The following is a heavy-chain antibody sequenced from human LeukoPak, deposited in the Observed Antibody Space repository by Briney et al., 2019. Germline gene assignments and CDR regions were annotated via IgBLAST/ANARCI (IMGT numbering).Heavy chain of an antibody. CDR2: TNPHSGNT. D-gene: IGHD3-16*01. J-gene: IGHJ4*02. Sequence: GTSVKVSFKASGYTFTTYDVSWVRQAPGQGLEWVGWTNPHSGNTGYAHKFQGRVTMTRDTSINTAYMGLTSLTSDDTAVYYCARDGSRSWGLAYWGQGTLVAVSS. V-gene: IGHV1-8*01. CDR3: ARDGSRSWGLAY. CDR1: GYTFTTYD.